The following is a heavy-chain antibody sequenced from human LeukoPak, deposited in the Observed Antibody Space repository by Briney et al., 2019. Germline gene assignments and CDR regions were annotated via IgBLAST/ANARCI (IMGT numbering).Heavy chain of an antibody. J-gene: IGHJ4*02. CDR2: INHSGST. Sequence: SETLSLTCTVSGGSISSTNYSWGWIRQPPGKGLEWIGEINHSGSTNYNPPLKSRVTISVDTSKNQFSLKLSSVTAADTAVYYCARGGGYYDSSGYHRDQNFDYWGQGTLVTVSS. CDR3: ARGGGYYDSSGYHRDQNFDY. D-gene: IGHD3-22*01. V-gene: IGHV4-39*07. CDR1: GGSISSTNYS.